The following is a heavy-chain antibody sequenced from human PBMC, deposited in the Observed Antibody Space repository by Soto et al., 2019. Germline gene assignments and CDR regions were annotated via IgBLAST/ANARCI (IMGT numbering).Heavy chain of an antibody. CDR1: GFTFSSYA. V-gene: IGHV3-30-3*01. CDR2: ISYDGSNK. Sequence: GGSLRLSCAASGFTFSSYAMHWVRQAPGKGLEWVAVISYDGSNKYYADSVKGRFTISRDNSKNTLYLQMNSLRAEDTAVYYCARDLDDYVWGSYPQPLFDYWGQGTLVTVSS. CDR3: ARDLDDYVWGSYPQPLFDY. D-gene: IGHD3-16*02. J-gene: IGHJ4*02.